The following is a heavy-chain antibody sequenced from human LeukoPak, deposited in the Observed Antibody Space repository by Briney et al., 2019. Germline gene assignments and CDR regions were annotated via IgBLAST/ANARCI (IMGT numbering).Heavy chain of an antibody. Sequence: GGSLRLSCVVSGIIFRDAWMNWVRQAPGKGLEWVASINHNGNVNYYVDSVKGRFTISRDNAKNSLYLQMSNLRAEDTAVYFCARGGGLDVWGQGATVTVSS. J-gene: IGHJ6*02. V-gene: IGHV3-7*03. D-gene: IGHD3-16*01. CDR1: GIIFRDAW. CDR3: ARGGGLDV. CDR2: INHNGNVN.